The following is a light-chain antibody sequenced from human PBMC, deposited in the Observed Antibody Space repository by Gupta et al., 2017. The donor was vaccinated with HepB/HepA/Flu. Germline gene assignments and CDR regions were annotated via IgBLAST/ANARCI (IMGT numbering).Light chain of an antibody. Sequence: QSVLTQPPSACGTPGQRVTISCSGSTSNIGTSFVYWYQQFSGTAPKLLIYRNSERPSGVPGRFSGSKSGTSASLAISGLRSEDEADYYCAAWDVTLSGVVFGGGTKLTVL. CDR2: RNS. CDR1: TSNIGTSF. CDR3: AAWDVTLSGVV. J-gene: IGLJ2*01. V-gene: IGLV1-47*01.